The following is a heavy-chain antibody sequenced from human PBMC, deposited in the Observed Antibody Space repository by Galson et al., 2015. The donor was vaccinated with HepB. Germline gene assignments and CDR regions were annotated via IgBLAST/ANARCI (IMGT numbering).Heavy chain of an antibody. D-gene: IGHD3-22*01. CDR1: GFTFSSYA. CDR3: AKPSDMIVVVISDFDY. Sequence: SLRLSCAASGFTFSSYAMSWVRQAPGKGLEWVSAIGGSGGSTYYADSVKGRFTISRDNSKNTLYLQMNSLRAEDTAVYYCAKPSDMIVVVISDFDYWGQGTLVTVSS. J-gene: IGHJ4*02. CDR2: IGGSGGST. V-gene: IGHV3-23*01.